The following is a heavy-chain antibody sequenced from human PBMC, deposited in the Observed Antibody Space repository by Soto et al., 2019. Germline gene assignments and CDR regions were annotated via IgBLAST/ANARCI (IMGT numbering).Heavy chain of an antibody. J-gene: IGHJ3*02. CDR2: IRKDASVI. CDR3: ARDLSPGVGNLFYDAFDI. CDR1: GFTFSTYW. D-gene: IGHD2-8*01. Sequence: EVQLVESGGDLVQPGGSLRLSCAASGFTFSTYWMTWVRQAPGRGLEWVANIRKDASVIHYADSVEGRFTISRDNAKKSLYLQMSSLRAEETAVYFCARDLSPGVGNLFYDAFDIWGQGTVVTVSS. V-gene: IGHV3-7*01.